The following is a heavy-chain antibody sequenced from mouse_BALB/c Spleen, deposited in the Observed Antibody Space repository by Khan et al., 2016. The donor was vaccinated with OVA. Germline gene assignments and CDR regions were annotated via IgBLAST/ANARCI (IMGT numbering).Heavy chain of an antibody. CDR2: IWSGGST. Sequence: QVQLKQSGPGLVRPSQSLSITCTVSGFSLTTYGVHWVRQSPGKGLEWLGVIWSGGSTDYSAAFISRLSISKDNSTSQVFFKMNSLQPNDTAIYYGARNYDYDEGLAYWGQGTLVTVSA. CDR1: GFSLTTYG. CDR3: ARNYDYDEGLAY. J-gene: IGHJ3*01. D-gene: IGHD2-4*01. V-gene: IGHV2-2*02.